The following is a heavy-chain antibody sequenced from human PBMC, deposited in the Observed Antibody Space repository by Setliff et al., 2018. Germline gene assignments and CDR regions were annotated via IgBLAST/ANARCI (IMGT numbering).Heavy chain of an antibody. D-gene: IGHD7-27*01. Sequence: SLRLSCAASGFTFSTYAMQWVRQAPGKGLEWVAVISYDGSNKYYADSVKGRFTISRDNSKNTLYLQMNSLRAEDTAVYYCARELGHYYYYYMDVWGKGTTVTVSS. V-gene: IGHV3-30*01. CDR3: ARELGHYYYYYMDV. CDR1: GFTFSTYA. J-gene: IGHJ6*03. CDR2: ISYDGSNK.